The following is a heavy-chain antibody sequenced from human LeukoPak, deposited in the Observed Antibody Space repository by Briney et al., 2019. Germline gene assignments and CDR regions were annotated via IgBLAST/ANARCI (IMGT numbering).Heavy chain of an antibody. Sequence: GGSLRLSCAAFGFTFTTYAMNWARQAPGKGLEWVSSISGSGGGTFYADSVKGRFTISRDNSKNTLYLQMNSLRAEDTAVYYCAKNGFYDSSGYYWGAFDYWGQGTLVTVSS. CDR3: AKNGFYDSSGYYWGAFDY. J-gene: IGHJ4*02. CDR2: ISGSGGGT. CDR1: GFTFTTYA. D-gene: IGHD3-22*01. V-gene: IGHV3-23*01.